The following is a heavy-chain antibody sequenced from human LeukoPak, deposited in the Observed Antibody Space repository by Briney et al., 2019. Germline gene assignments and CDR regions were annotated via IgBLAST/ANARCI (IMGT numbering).Heavy chain of an antibody. CDR3: ARGGATTFGLWGNAFDI. CDR1: AFTFNDYW. Sequence: QPGGSLRLSCAASAFTFNDYWMTWVRQAPGKGLEWVANIKQDGGEKYYVDSVKGRFTIFRDNAKNSLYLQMNSLRAEDTAVYYCARGGATTFGLWGNAFDIWGQGTMVTVSS. J-gene: IGHJ3*02. D-gene: IGHD3-3*01. CDR2: IKQDGGEK. V-gene: IGHV3-7*01.